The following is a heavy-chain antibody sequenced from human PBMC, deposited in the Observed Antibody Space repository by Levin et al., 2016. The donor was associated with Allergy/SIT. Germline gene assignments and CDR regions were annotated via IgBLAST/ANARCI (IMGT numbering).Heavy chain of an antibody. J-gene: IGHJ4*02. CDR3: APSGQIYLGFVY. CDR1: GFTFSGYV. Sequence: GESLKISCAASGFTFSGYVMSWVRQAPGKGLEWVSGISGSGRKIFYADSMKGHFTISRDNSKKMLYLQMNTLRAEDTAVYYCAPSGQIYLGFVYWSQGTLVTVSS. D-gene: IGHD3-16*01. V-gene: IGHV3-23*01. CDR2: ISGSGRKI.